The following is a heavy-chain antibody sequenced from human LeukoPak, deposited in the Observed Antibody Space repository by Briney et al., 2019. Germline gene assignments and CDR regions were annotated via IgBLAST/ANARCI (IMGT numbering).Heavy chain of an antibody. Sequence: PGGSLRLSCAASGFTFSDYYMSWIRQAPGKGLEWVSYISSSGSTIYYADSVKGRFTISRDNAKNSLYLQMNSLRAEDTAVYYCARAHDMITFGGVTRCDAFDIWGQGTMVTVSS. CDR1: GFTFSDYY. J-gene: IGHJ3*02. CDR2: ISSSGSTI. D-gene: IGHD3-16*01. V-gene: IGHV3-11*01. CDR3: ARAHDMITFGGVTRCDAFDI.